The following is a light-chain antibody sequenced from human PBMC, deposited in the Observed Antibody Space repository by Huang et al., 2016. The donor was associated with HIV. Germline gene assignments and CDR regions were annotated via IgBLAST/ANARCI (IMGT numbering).Light chain of an antibody. J-gene: IGKJ2*01. Sequence: EIVMTQSPATLSVSPGERATLSCRASQSVTSRLAWYQQKPGQAPRLLIYGAATRATGLPARFNASVSGTEFTLTISSLQSEDFAVYYCQQYNNWPPMYTFGQGTKLEIK. CDR2: GAA. CDR3: QQYNNWPPMYT. CDR1: QSVTSR. V-gene: IGKV3-15*01.